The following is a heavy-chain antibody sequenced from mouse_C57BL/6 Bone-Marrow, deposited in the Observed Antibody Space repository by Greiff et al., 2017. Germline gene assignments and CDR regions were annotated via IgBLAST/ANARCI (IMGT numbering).Heavy chain of an antibody. CDR2: IWWDDDK. CDR3: DRRAIYYGYYYDMDY. D-gene: IGHD2-2*01. J-gene: IGHJ4*01. Sequence: QVTLNVSGPGILQPSQTLSLTCSFSGFSLSTFGMGVGWIRQPSGKGLEWLAHIWWDDDKYYNPALKSRHTISKDTSKNQEFHKIANVATAETDTNDWDRRAIYYGYYYDMDYWGQGTSVTVSS. CDR1: GFSLSTFGMG. V-gene: IGHV8-8*01.